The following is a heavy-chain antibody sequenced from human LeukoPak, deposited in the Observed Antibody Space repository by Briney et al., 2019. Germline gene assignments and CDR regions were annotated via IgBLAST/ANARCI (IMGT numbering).Heavy chain of an antibody. J-gene: IGHJ4*02. V-gene: IGHV3-11*04. D-gene: IGHD3-16*01. Sequence: PGGSLRLSCTASGFTFSDYYMTWVRQAPGKGLEWISYISNSGKTIFYADSMKGRLTISRDNARNSLFLVVNSLTAEDTAVYFCVRGGWDHWGLGTLVTVSS. CDR3: VRGGWDH. CDR2: ISNSGKTI. CDR1: GFTFSDYY.